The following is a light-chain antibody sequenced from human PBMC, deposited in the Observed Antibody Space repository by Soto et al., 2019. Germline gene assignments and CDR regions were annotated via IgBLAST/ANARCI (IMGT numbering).Light chain of an antibody. V-gene: IGLV2-14*01. Sequence: QSALTQPASMSGSPGQSITISCTGTSSDVGANIFVSWYQQHPGKVPKLMIYTVSSRPSGVSQRFSGSKSGNTASLTISGLQAEDEADYYCSSFTTDSTYVFGTGTKVTVL. J-gene: IGLJ1*01. CDR2: TVS. CDR1: SSDVGANIF. CDR3: SSFTTDSTYV.